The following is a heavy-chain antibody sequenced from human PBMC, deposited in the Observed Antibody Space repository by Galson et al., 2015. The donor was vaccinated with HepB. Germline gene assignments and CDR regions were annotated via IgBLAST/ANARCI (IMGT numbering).Heavy chain of an antibody. CDR3: AKDARGTHLTVTTGFDY. CDR2: ISGTGGTT. D-gene: IGHD4-11*01. CDR1: GFSFNSFA. V-gene: IGHV3-23*01. J-gene: IGHJ4*03. Sequence: SLRLSCAASGFSFNSFAMNWVRQAPGKGLEWVSVISGTGGTTYYADSVKGRFTISRDNSGNTLYLQMNSLRPEDTAVYYCAKDARGTHLTVTTGFDYWGQGTLVTVSS.